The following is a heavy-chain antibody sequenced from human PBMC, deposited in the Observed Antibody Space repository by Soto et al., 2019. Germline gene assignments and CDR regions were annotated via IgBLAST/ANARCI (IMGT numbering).Heavy chain of an antibody. V-gene: IGHV4-30-4*01. CDR3: ASLVTGTDYFDY. Sequence: SETLSLTCTVSGSSISSGDYYWSWIRQPPGKGLEWIGYIYYSGSTYYNPSLKSRVTISVDTSKNQFSLKLSSVTAADTAVYYCASLVTGTDYFDYWGQGTLVTVSS. J-gene: IGHJ4*02. CDR2: IYYSGST. CDR1: GSSISSGDYY. D-gene: IGHD1-7*01.